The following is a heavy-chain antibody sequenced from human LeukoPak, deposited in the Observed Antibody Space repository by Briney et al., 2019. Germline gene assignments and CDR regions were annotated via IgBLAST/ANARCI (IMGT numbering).Heavy chain of an antibody. Sequence: ASVKVSCKASGYTFTSYGISWVRQAPGQGLEWMGWINPNSGGTKYAQKFQGRVTMTRDTSISTGYMELSRLRSDDTAVYYCAKDSGIYDVFTGPDHWGQGTLVTVSS. D-gene: IGHD3-9*01. CDR2: INPNSGGT. V-gene: IGHV1-2*02. CDR3: AKDSGIYDVFTGPDH. CDR1: GYTFTSYG. J-gene: IGHJ4*02.